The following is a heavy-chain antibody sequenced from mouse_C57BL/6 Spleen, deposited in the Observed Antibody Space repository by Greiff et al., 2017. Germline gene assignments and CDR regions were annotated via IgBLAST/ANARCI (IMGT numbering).Heavy chain of an antibody. V-gene: IGHV5-6*01. CDR1: GFTFSSYG. CDR2: ISSGGSYT. D-gene: IGHD1-1*01. Sequence: EVQGVESGGDLVKPGGSLKLSCAASGFTFSSYGMSWVRQTPDKRLEWVATISSGGSYTYYPDSVKGRFTISRDNAKNTLYLQMSSLKSEDTAMYYCARDYYGSSPLYAMDYWGQGTSVTVSS. J-gene: IGHJ4*01. CDR3: ARDYYGSSPLYAMDY.